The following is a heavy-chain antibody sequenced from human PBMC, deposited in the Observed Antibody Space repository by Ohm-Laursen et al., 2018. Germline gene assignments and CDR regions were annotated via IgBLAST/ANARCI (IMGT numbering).Heavy chain of an antibody. V-gene: IGHV3-48*04. J-gene: IGHJ4*02. CDR1: GFTFSSYG. Sequence: GSLRLSCAASGFTFSSYGMHWIRQAPGKGLEWVSYISSSGSTIYYADSVKGRFTISRDNAKNSLYLQMNSLRAEDTAIYYCVKGRLAGAFDYWGQGTLVTVSS. D-gene: IGHD2-15*01. CDR2: ISSSGSTI. CDR3: VKGRLAGAFDY.